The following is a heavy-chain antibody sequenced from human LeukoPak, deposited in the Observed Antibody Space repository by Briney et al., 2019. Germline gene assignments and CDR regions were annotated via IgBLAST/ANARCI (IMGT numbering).Heavy chain of an antibody. CDR1: GFTFSSYS. CDR3: ARTHADTAMVTPLFDY. D-gene: IGHD5-18*01. V-gene: IGHV3-21*01. CDR2: ISSSSSYI. Sequence: PGGSLRLSCAASGFTFSSYSMNWVRQAPGKGLEWVSSISSSSSYIYYADSVKGGFTISRDNAKNSLYLQMNSLRAEDTAVYYCARTHADTAMVTPLFDYWGQGTLVTVSS. J-gene: IGHJ4*02.